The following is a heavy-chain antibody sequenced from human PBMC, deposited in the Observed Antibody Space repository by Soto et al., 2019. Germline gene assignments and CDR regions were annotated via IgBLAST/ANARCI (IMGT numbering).Heavy chain of an antibody. Sequence: ASVKVSCKASGYTFTGYYMHWVRQAPGQGLEWMGWINPNSGGTNYAQKFQGWVTMTRDTSISTAYMELSRLRSDDTAVYYCARGGFLGRGGGIAARPLDYWGQGTLVTVSS. CDR2: INPNSGGT. CDR3: ARGGFLGRGGGIAARPLDY. D-gene: IGHD6-6*01. CDR1: GYTFTGYY. V-gene: IGHV1-2*04. J-gene: IGHJ4*02.